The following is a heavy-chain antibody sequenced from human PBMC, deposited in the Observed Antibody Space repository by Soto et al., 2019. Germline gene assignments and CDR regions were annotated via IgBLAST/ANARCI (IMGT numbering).Heavy chain of an antibody. V-gene: IGHV5-10-1*01. D-gene: IGHD4-17*01. CDR3: ASPTMTSTSFYYAMDV. Sequence: PXDSLTISCKTSGHRFTTYWISLVRQMPGKGLEYMGKINPTDSETNYSPSFEGHVTFSVDRSTSTAYVRWNSLKASDTAMYYCASPTMTSTSFYYAMDVWGQGTTVTVSS. CDR2: INPTDSET. J-gene: IGHJ6*02. CDR1: GHRFTTYW.